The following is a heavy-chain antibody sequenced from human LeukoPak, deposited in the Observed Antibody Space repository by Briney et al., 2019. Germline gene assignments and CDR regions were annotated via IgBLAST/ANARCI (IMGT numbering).Heavy chain of an antibody. V-gene: IGHV7-4-1*02. J-gene: IGHJ5*02. D-gene: IGHD3-9*01. CDR1: GYTFTSYA. Sequence: ASVKASCKASGYTFTSYAMTWVRQAPGQGLEWMGWINTNTGNPTYAQGFTGRFVFSLDTSVSTAYLQISSLKAEDTAVYYCARDRRYFDWLLSRSFDPWGQGTLVTVSS. CDR2: INTNTGNP. CDR3: ARDRRYFDWLLSRSFDP.